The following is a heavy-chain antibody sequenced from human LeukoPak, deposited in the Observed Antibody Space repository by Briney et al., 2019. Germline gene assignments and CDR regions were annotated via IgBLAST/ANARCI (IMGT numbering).Heavy chain of an antibody. CDR2: IHYSGRT. CDR1: GDSISSYY. D-gene: IGHD3-10*01. Sequence: SETLSLTCTVSGDSISSYYWSWIRQPPGKGLEWIGYIHYSGRTNANPSLKSRVPISVDTSKNQFSLKLSSVTSADTAVYSCARHLYHYGSGNYYTDGFDIWGQGTMVTVSS. J-gene: IGHJ3*02. V-gene: IGHV4-59*08. CDR3: ARHLYHYGSGNYYTDGFDI.